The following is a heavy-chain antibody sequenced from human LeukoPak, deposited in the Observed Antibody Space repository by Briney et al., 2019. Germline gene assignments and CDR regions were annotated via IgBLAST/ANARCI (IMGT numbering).Heavy chain of an antibody. CDR1: GYTFTGYY. D-gene: IGHD4-23*01. J-gene: IGHJ5*02. Sequence: ASVKVSCKASGYTFTGYYMHWVRQAPGQGLEWMGWINPNSGGTNYAQKFQGRVTMTRDTSISTAYMELSRLRSDDTAVYYCARDPYGGNSYWFDPWGQGTLVTVSS. CDR3: ARDPYGGNSYWFDP. CDR2: INPNSGGT. V-gene: IGHV1-2*02.